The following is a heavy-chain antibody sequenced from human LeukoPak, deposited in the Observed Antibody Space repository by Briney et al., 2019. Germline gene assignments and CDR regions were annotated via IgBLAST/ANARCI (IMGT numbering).Heavy chain of an antibody. J-gene: IGHJ6*02. D-gene: IGHD5-18*01. CDR1: GYSFSGKY. CDR3: ARSDTAMVSPYGMDV. CDR2: INPSDGTT. Sequence: ASVKVSCKASGYSFSGKYIHWVRQGPGQGLEWLGIINPSDGTTVYAQNFQGRGTMTTDTSTRTVYMELSSLRAEDTAVYYCARSDTAMVSPYGMDVWGQGTTVTVSS. V-gene: IGHV1-46*01.